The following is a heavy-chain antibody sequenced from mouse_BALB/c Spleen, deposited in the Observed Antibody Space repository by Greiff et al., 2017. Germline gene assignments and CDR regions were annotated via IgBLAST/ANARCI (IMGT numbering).Heavy chain of an antibody. V-gene: IGHV1-15*01. Sequence: VQLQQSGAELVRPGASVTLSCKASGYTFTDYEMHWVKQTPVHGLEWIGAIDPETGGTAYNQKFKGKATLTADKSSSTAYMELRSLTSEDSAVYYCTSGYYFDYWGQGTTLTVSS. CDR1: GYTFTDYE. J-gene: IGHJ2*01. CDR2: IDPETGGT. CDR3: TSGYYFDY.